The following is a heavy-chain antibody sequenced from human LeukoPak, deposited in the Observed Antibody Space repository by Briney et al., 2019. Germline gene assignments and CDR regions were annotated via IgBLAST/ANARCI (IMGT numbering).Heavy chain of an antibody. D-gene: IGHD5-24*01. CDR1: GFTFSSYE. CDR2: ISSSGSTI. V-gene: IGHV3-48*03. CDR3: ASLTMATMWSSASKWFDP. Sequence: GGSLRLSCAASGFTFSSYEMNWVRQAPGKWLEWVSDISSSGSTIYYADSVKGRFTISRDNAKNSLYLQMNSLRAEDTAVYYCASLTMATMWSSASKWFDPWGQGTLVSVSS. J-gene: IGHJ5*02.